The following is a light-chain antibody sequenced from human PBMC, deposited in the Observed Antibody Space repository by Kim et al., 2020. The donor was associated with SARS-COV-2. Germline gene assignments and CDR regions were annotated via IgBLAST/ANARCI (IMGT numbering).Light chain of an antibody. CDR2: GNN. V-gene: IGLV1-40*01. CDR3: QSYDNSLSVWV. CDR1: SYNIGAGSD. J-gene: IGLJ3*02. Sequence: QSVLTQPPSVSGAPGQRVTISCTGSSYNIGAGSDVHWYQQLPGTAPRLLIFGNNNRPSGVPDRFSGSKSGTSASLAITGLQAEDESAYYCQSYDNSLSVWVFGGGTQLTVL.